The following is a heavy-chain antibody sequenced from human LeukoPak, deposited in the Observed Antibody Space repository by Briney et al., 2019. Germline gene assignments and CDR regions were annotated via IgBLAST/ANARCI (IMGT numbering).Heavy chain of an antibody. J-gene: IGHJ4*02. Sequence: GGSLRLSCAASGFTFSSYAMHWVRQASGKGLEWVAVISYDGSNKYYADSVKGRFTISRDNSKNTLYLQMNSLRAEDTAVYYCAKRYDFWSGYREHFDYWGQGTLVTVSS. CDR1: GFTFSSYA. CDR2: ISYDGSNK. V-gene: IGHV3-30*04. CDR3: AKRYDFWSGYREHFDY. D-gene: IGHD3-3*01.